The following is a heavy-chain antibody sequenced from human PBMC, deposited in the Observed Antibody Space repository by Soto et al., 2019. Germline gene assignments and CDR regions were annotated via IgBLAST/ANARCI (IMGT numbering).Heavy chain of an antibody. CDR3: ARSWVTGKGGIDV. J-gene: IGHJ6*02. D-gene: IGHD3-16*01. CDR1: GYTFTSYG. CDR2: INGYTGNT. Sequence: QVQLVQSGAEVKKPGASVKVSCKASGYTFTSYGLLWVRQAPGQGLEWMGWINGYTGNTNYAQKFQGRVTMTTDTSTNTAYLDLWTLISDDTAVYYCARSWVTGKGGIDVWGQGTTVTVSS. V-gene: IGHV1-18*01.